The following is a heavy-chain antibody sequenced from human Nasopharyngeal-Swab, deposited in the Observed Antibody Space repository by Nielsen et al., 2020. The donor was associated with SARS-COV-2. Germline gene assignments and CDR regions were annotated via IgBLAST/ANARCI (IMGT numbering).Heavy chain of an antibody. J-gene: IGHJ4*02. CDR3: ARGWYYYGSGSSTFDY. CDR1: GGSISRSSYY. V-gene: IGHV4-39*07. CDR2: ITHSGST. Sequence: SETLSLTCTVSGGSISRSSYYWSWIRQPPGKGLEWIGEITHSGSTNYNPSLKSRVTISIDTSKNQFSLKLSSVTAADTAVYYCARGWYYYGSGSSTFDYWGQGTLVTVSS. D-gene: IGHD3-10*01.